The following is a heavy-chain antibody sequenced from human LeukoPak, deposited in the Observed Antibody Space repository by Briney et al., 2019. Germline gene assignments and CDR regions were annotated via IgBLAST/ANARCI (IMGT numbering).Heavy chain of an antibody. J-gene: IGHJ6*03. V-gene: IGHV3-11*01. CDR3: ARGAGGYCSSTSCYADYYYYYYMDV. CDR1: GFTFSDYY. CDR2: ISSSGSTI. D-gene: IGHD2-2*01. Sequence: GGSLRLSCAASGFTFSDYYMSWIRQAPGKGLEWVSYISSSGSTIYYADSVKGRFTISRDNAKNSLYLQMNSLRAEDTAVYYCARGAGGYCSSTSCYADYYYYYYMDVWGKGTTVTISS.